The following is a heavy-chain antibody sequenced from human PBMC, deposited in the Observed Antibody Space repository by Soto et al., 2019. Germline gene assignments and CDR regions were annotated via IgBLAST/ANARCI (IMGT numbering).Heavy chain of an antibody. CDR2: LGGNGFTT. CDR3: RKTPPANLNFVKLNGV. CDR1: GFTFGSYA. Sequence: EVQLLESGGGLVQPGGSLRLSCVVSGFTFGSYAMSWVRQAPEKGPEWVAILGGNGFTTYYADSVKGRFTISGDKSKSTLVLPIDGLRAEDPGVYYFRKTPPANLNFVKLNGVWGKGTSVTVSS. V-gene: IGHV3-23*01. D-gene: IGHD1-1*01. J-gene: IGHJ6*04.